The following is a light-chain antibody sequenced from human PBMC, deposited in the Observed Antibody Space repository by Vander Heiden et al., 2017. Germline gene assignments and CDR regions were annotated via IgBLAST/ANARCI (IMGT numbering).Light chain of an antibody. J-gene: IGLJ3*02. CDR3: CSYAGSSTWV. V-gene: IGLV2-23*02. Sequence: QSALTQPASVSGSPGQSITISCTGTSSDVGSYNLVSWYQQHPGQAPKLMIYEVSKAASGVSNRFSGSKSVNTASLTISGLQAEDEADYYCCSYAGSSTWVFGGGTKLTVL. CDR1: SSDVGSYNL. CDR2: EVS.